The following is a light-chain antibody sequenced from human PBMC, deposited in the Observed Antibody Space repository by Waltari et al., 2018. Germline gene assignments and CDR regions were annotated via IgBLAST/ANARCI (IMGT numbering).Light chain of an antibody. CDR3: QQSYTTPFT. V-gene: IGKV1-39*01. CDR1: QSIFTH. CDR2: ANS. Sequence: DIQMTQSPSSLSASVGDRVTITYRPSQSIFTHLNWYQHKTGKAPNLLINANSTLQTGVPSRFSGSGSGTGFTLTISSLQPEDFATYSCQQSYTTPFTFGPGTTV. J-gene: IGKJ3*01.